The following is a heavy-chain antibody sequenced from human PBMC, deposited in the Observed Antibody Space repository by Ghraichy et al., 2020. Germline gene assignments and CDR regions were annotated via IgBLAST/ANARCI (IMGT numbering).Heavy chain of an antibody. Sequence: SRTLSLTCAISVDSVSSNSAAWNWIRQSPSRGLEWLGRTYYRSKWYNAYAVSVKSRITINPDTSKNQFSLQLNSVTPEDTAVYYCARVSAIGARGAFDYWGQRTLVTVSS. J-gene: IGHJ4*02. CDR1: VDSVSSNSAA. CDR2: TYYRSKWYN. CDR3: ARVSAIGARGAFDY. D-gene: IGHD6-13*01. V-gene: IGHV6-1*01.